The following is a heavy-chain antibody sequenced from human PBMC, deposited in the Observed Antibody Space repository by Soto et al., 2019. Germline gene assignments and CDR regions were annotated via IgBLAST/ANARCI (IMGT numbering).Heavy chain of an antibody. J-gene: IGHJ4*02. CDR3: AKHLIGGRLQSPFDL. D-gene: IGHD3-22*01. Sequence: EVQLLESGGGLVQPGGSLRLYCAVSGFSFGTYTVNWVPQAPGMRLEWVSGLSDSVGTTHYAYSVKGRFTISRDKSKNTLYLQMNNLRAEDTAVYYCAKHLIGGRLQSPFDLWGQGTQVTVSS. V-gene: IGHV3-23*01. CDR1: GFSFGTYT. CDR2: LSDSVGTT.